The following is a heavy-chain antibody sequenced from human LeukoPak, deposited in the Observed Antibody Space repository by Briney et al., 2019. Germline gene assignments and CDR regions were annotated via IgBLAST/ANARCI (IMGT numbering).Heavy chain of an antibody. CDR2: ISSSSSYI. Sequence: TGGSLRLSCAASGFTFSSYSMNWVRQAPGKGLEWVSSISSSSSYIYYADSVKGRFTISRDNAKNSLYLQMNSLRAEDTAVYYCARARYCSSTSCPDYWGQGTLVTVSS. CDR1: GFTFSSYS. D-gene: IGHD2-2*01. V-gene: IGHV3-21*01. J-gene: IGHJ4*02. CDR3: ARARYCSSTSCPDY.